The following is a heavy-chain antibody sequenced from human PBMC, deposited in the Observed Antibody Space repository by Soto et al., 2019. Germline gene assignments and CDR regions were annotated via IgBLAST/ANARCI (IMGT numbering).Heavy chain of an antibody. J-gene: IGHJ6*02. CDR3: ARDRKYSSSNVDYYYYGMDV. CDR1: GYTFSNYD. Sequence: ASVKVSCKASGYTFSNYDINWVRQATGQGLEWMGWMNPNTGNTGYAQKLQGRVTMTRNTSISTAYMELSRLRSDDTAVYYCARDRKYSSSNVDYYYYGMDVWGQGTTVTVSS. V-gene: IGHV1-8*01. D-gene: IGHD6-6*01. CDR2: MNPNTGNT.